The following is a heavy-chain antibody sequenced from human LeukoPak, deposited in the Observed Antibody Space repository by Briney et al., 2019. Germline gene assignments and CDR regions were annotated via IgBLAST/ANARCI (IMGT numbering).Heavy chain of an antibody. V-gene: IGHV3-7*04. J-gene: IGHJ3*02. D-gene: IGHD2-15*01. CDR3: ARGSMVVVAATDAFDI. Sequence: GGSLRLSCAASGFSFNSDWMDWVRQAPGKGLEWVANIKHDESEKNYLDSVKGRFTISRDNAQNSLYLQMNGLRVEDTAVYYCARGSMVVVAATDAFDIWGQGTMVTVSS. CDR1: GFSFNSDW. CDR2: IKHDESEK.